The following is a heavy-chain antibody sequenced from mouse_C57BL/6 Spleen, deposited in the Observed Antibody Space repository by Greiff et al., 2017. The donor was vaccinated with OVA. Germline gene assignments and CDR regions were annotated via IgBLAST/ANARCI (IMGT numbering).Heavy chain of an antibody. D-gene: IGHD4-1*01. CDR3: ARLAGTLKEPSYFDY. CDR2: ISYDGSN. CDR1: GYSITSGYY. V-gene: IGHV3-6*01. J-gene: IGHJ2*01. Sequence: EVKLMESGPGLVKPSQSLSLTCSVTGYSITSGYYWNWIRQFPGNKLEWMGYISYDGSNNYNPSLKNRISITRDTSKNQFFLKLNSVTTEDTATYYCARLAGTLKEPSYFDYWGQGTTLTVSS.